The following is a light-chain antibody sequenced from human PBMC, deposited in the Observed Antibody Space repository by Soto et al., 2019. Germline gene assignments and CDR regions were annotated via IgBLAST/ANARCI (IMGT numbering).Light chain of an antibody. CDR1: QSVSTN. V-gene: IGKV3-15*01. J-gene: IGKJ3*01. CDR3: QQYETWPPRFT. Sequence: EIVMTQSPATLSVSPGERATLSCRASQSVSTNLAWYQQKPGQAPRLLIYGALSRATGIPARFSASGYGTEFTLTIDSLQSEDFAVYYCQQYETWPPRFTFGPGTKVDLK. CDR2: GAL.